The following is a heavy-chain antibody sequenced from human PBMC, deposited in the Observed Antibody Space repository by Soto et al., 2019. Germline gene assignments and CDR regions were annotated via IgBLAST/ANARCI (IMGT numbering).Heavy chain of an antibody. V-gene: IGHV3-21*01. Sequence: GGSLRLSCAASGFTFSSYSMNWVRQAPGKGLEWVSSIGSSSSYIYYADSVKGRFTISRDNAKNSLYLQMNSLRAEDTAVYYWARDSGEYQLLYVGTWGQGTLVTVSS. D-gene: IGHD2-2*02. J-gene: IGHJ4*02. CDR1: GFTFSSYS. CDR2: IGSSSSYI. CDR3: ARDSGEYQLLYVGT.